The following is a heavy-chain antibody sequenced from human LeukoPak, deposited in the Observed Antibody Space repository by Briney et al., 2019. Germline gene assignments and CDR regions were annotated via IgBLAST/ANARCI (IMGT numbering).Heavy chain of an antibody. Sequence: EGSLRLSCAGSGFTFSSYGMHWVRQAPGKGLEWVAFIRYDGSNKYYADSVKGRFTISRDNSKNTLYLQMNSLRAEDTAVYYCARDPGYSYGSYYMDVWGKGTTVTVSS. J-gene: IGHJ6*03. D-gene: IGHD5-18*01. CDR3: ARDPGYSYGSYYMDV. CDR1: GFTFSSYG. CDR2: IRYDGSNK. V-gene: IGHV3-30*02.